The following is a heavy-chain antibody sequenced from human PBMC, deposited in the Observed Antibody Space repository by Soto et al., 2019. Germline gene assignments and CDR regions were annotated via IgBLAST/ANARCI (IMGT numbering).Heavy chain of an antibody. CDR2: ISSSGSTI. CDR1: GFTFSDYY. Sequence: GGSLRLSCAASGFTFSDYYMSWIRQAPGKGLEWVSYISSSGSTIYYADSVKGRFTISRDNAKNSLYLQMNSLRAEDTAVYYCAGTQYCSSTSCYPSSGWFDPWGQGTLVTVSS. D-gene: IGHD2-2*01. V-gene: IGHV3-11*01. CDR3: AGTQYCSSTSCYPSSGWFDP. J-gene: IGHJ5*02.